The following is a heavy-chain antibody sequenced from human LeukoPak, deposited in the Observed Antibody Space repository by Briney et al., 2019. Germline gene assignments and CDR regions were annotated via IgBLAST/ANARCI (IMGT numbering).Heavy chain of an antibody. CDR3: ARDYYGSGSYDGTYYYYMDV. CDR1: GFIVSGNF. V-gene: IGHV3-21*01. CDR2: ISSSSSYI. Sequence: GGSLRLSCAASGFIVSGNFMNWVRQAPGKGLEWVSSISSSSSYIYYADSVKGRFTISRDNAKNSLYLQMNSLRAEDTAVYYCARDYYGSGSYDGTYYYYMDVWGKGTTVTISS. D-gene: IGHD3-10*01. J-gene: IGHJ6*03.